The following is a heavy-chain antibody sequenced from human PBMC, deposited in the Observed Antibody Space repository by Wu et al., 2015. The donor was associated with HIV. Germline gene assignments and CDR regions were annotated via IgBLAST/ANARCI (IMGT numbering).Heavy chain of an antibody. D-gene: IGHD5-12*01. J-gene: IGHJ6*02. CDR3: ARNTDSVATSLYSLGV. V-gene: IGHV1-69*05. CDR1: GDTFSTST. CDR2: INPLFGTT. Sequence: QVHLVQSGAEVKKPRSSVKVSCKASGDTFSTSTFTWVRQTPGQGLEWMGGINPLFGTTKHAERFQDRVTFTTDESKSTAYMELSSLRSEDTAVYYCARNTDSVATSLYSLGVWGQGTTVTVSS.